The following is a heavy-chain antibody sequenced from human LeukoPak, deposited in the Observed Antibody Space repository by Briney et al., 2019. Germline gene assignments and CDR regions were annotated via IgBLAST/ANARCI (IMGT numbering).Heavy chain of an antibody. Sequence: PGGSLRLSCAASGFTFSSYEMNWVRQAPGKGLEWVSYIGSSGSITYYADSVKGRFTISRDNAKNSLYLQMNSLRAEDTAVYYCAELGITMIGGVWGKGTTVTISS. CDR1: GFTFSSYE. V-gene: IGHV3-48*03. CDR2: IGSSGSIT. D-gene: IGHD3-10*02. CDR3: AELGITMIGGV. J-gene: IGHJ6*04.